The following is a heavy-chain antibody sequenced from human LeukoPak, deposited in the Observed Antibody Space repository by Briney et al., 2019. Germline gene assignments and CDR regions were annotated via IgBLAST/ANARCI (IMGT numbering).Heavy chain of an antibody. CDR3: ATYSSSFGFDY. J-gene: IGHJ4*02. Sequence: SETLSLTCTVSGGSISSVSYYWSWIRQPAGKGLEWIGHIYTSGSTDYNPSLKSRVTISVDTSKNQFSLRLSSVTAADTAVYYCATYSSSFGFDYWGQGTLVTVSS. D-gene: IGHD6-6*01. V-gene: IGHV4-61*09. CDR2: IYTSGST. CDR1: GGSISSVSYY.